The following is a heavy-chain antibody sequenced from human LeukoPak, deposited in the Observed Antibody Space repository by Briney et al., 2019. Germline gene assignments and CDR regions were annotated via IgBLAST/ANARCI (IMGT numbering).Heavy chain of an antibody. V-gene: IGHV4-39*01. CDR3: ARGHVSYSYGPFDY. J-gene: IGHJ4*02. D-gene: IGHD5-18*01. CDR1: GGSIISSSYY. CDR2: IFYSGTT. Sequence: SETLSLTCTVSGGSIISSSYYWGWIRQPPGKGLQYIGSIFYSGTTYYNPSLKSRVSISVDTSKNQFSLRLSSVTAADTAVYYCARGHVSYSYGPFDYWGQGTLVTVSS.